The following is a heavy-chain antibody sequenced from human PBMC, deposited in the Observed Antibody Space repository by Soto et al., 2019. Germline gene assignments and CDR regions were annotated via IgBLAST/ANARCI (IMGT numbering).Heavy chain of an antibody. CDR2: INAGNGNT. J-gene: IGHJ4*02. D-gene: IGHD6-19*01. CDR3: ARSFLEYSSGWYNGY. V-gene: IGHV1-3*01. CDR1: GYTFTSYA. Sequence: ASVKVSCKASGYTFTSYAMHWVRQAPGQRLEWMGWINAGNGNTKYSQKFQGRVTITRDTSASTAYMELSSLRSEDTAVYYCARSFLEYSSGWYNGYWGQGTLVTVSS.